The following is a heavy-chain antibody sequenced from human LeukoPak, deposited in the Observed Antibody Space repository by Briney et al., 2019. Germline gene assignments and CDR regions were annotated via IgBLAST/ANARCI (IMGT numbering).Heavy chain of an antibody. CDR2: IRSKAYGGTT. CDR1: GFTFGDYA. V-gene: IGHV3-49*04. Sequence: HTGGSPRLSCTASGFTFGDYAMSWVRQAPGKGLERVGFIRSKAYGGTTEYAASVKGRFTISRDESKSIAYLQMNSLKTEDTAVYYCTRENCSGGSCSNWFDPWGQGTLVTVSS. CDR3: TRENCSGGSCSNWFDP. J-gene: IGHJ5*02. D-gene: IGHD2-15*01.